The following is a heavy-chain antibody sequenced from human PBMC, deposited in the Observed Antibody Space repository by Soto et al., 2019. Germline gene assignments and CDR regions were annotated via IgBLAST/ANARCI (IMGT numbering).Heavy chain of an antibody. CDR2: IKQDGSEK. D-gene: IGHD1-26*01. V-gene: IGHV3-7*01. CDR3: ARGGTDAYNWFDP. J-gene: IGHJ5*02. Sequence: EAQLVESGGGLVQPGGSLRVSCAVSGFTFSSYWMSWVRQAPGKGLEWVAKIKQDGSEKDYVDSVKGRFTISRDNANNSLLLHMYSLRAEDTAVYYCARGGTDAYNWFDPWGQGTLVTVSS. CDR1: GFTFSSYW.